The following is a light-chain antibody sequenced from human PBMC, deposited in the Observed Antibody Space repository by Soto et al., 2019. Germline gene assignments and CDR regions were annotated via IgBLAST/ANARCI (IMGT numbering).Light chain of an antibody. Sequence: EIVLTQSPGTLSLSPGERATLSCRASQSVSNSYLAWYQQKPGQAPRLLIYGVSSRATGIPDRFSGSGSGTDFTLTISRLEPEDFAVYYCQQYGSSSYTFGQGTKLEIQ. J-gene: IGKJ2*01. CDR1: QSVSNSY. CDR3: QQYGSSSYT. CDR2: GVS. V-gene: IGKV3-20*01.